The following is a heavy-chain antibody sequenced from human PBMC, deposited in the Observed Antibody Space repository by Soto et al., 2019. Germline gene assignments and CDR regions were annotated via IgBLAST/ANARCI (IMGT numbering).Heavy chain of an antibody. CDR2: ISGSGGST. CDR1: GFTFSSYA. Sequence: EVPLLESGGGLVQPGGSLRLSCAASGFTFSSYAMSWVRQAPGKGLGWVSIISGSGGSTFYADSVKGRFTISRDNSKNTLYLQMNSLTAEDTAVYYCAKHFVNGEVDYWGQGTLVTVSS. CDR3: AKHFVNGEVDY. D-gene: IGHD3-10*01. J-gene: IGHJ4*02. V-gene: IGHV3-23*01.